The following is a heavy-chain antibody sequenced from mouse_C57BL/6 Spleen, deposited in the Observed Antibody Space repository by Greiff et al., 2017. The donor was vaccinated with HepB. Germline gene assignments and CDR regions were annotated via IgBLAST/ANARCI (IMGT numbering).Heavy chain of an antibody. D-gene: IGHD4-1*01. J-gene: IGHJ2*01. V-gene: IGHV1-69*01. CDR2: IDPSDSYT. CDR3: ARSGPYYFDY. Sequence: VQLQQPGAELVMPGASVKLSCKASGYTFTSYWMHWVKQRPGQGLEWIGEIDPSDSYTNYNQKFKGKSTLTVDKSYSTAYMQLISLTSEDSAVYYCARSGPYYFDYWGQGTTLTVSS. CDR1: GYTFTSYW.